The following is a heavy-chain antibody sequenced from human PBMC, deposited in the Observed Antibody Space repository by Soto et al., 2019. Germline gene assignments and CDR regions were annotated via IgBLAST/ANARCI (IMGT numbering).Heavy chain of an antibody. D-gene: IGHD2-15*01. Sequence: LSLTCSVSGYSFSSSDYYWAWIRQPPGKGLEWIGSMFYSGLTYYNPSLKSRVTLSVDTSKNQFSVRLNSVTAADTAVYYCAPLSVSLSGPYGIHVWGQGTTVTVSS. V-gene: IGHV4-39*01. J-gene: IGHJ6*02. CDR1: GYSFSSSDYY. CDR3: APLSVSLSGPYGIHV. CDR2: MFYSGLT.